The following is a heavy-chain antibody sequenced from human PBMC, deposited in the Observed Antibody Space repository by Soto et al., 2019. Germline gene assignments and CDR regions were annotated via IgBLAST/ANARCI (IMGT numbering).Heavy chain of an antibody. CDR3: EKTTGGLDGYNSDYYGMDV. J-gene: IGHJ6*02. Sequence: EVHLLESGGDLVQPGGSLRLSCTASGLTFSTYAMSWVRQAPRKGLEWVSAIGGSGTGGRTYYADSVKGRFTISRDNSKNTVYLQMNSLRADDTAVYYCEKTTGGLDGYNSDYYGMDVWGQGTTVTVSS. CDR1: GLTFSTYA. D-gene: IGHD5-12*01. V-gene: IGHV3-23*01. CDR2: IGGSGTGGRT.